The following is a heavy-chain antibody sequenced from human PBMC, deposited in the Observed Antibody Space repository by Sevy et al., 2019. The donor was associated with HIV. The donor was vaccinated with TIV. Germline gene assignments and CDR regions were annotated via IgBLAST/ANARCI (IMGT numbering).Heavy chain of an antibody. CDR2: IHYTGTT. Sequence: SDTLSLTCVVSGYSISSYYWWDWFRRPPGKGLEWIGAIHYTGTTQYTPSLNRRVTVSADTSKNQYSLRLSSMTAADTAIYYCASHDWGREDYWGQGTLVTVSS. V-gene: IGHV4-38-2*01. CDR3: ASHDWGREDY. D-gene: IGHD7-27*01. J-gene: IGHJ4*02. CDR1: GYSISSYYW.